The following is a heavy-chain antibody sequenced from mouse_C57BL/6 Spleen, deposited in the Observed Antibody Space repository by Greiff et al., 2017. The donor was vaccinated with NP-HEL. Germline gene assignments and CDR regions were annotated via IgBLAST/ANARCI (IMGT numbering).Heavy chain of an antibody. V-gene: IGHV14-2*01. Sequence: EVQLQQSGAELVKPGASVKLSCTASGFNIKDYYMHWVKQRPEQGLEWIGRIDPEDGETKYAPNFQGKATITADTSSNTAYLQLSSLTSEDTAVYYCARSSYYGSSYAWFAYWGQGTLVTVSA. CDR2: IDPEDGET. CDR3: ARSSYYGSSYAWFAY. J-gene: IGHJ3*01. D-gene: IGHD1-1*01. CDR1: GFNIKDYY.